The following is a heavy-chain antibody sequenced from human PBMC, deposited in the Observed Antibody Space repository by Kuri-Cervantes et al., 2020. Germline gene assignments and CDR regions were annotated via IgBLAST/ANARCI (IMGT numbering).Heavy chain of an antibody. Sequence: SLKISCAASGFTFEDYGMHWVRQLPGKGLEWVSGITWKNDIIGYGDSVKGRFTISRDNAKNSLYLQMNSLRAEDTAVYYCAREGSSGGSGVFQHWGQGTLVTVSS. D-gene: IGHD2-15*01. CDR1: GFTFEDYG. CDR3: AREGSSGGSGVFQH. CDR2: ITWKNDII. J-gene: IGHJ1*01. V-gene: IGHV3-9*01.